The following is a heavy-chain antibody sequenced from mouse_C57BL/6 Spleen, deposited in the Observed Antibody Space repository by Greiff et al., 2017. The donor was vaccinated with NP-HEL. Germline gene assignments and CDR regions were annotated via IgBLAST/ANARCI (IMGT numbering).Heavy chain of an antibody. J-gene: IGHJ1*03. D-gene: IGHD1-1*01. CDR2: IYPGDGDT. CDR1: GYAFSSSW. Sequence: VKLQQSGPELVKPGASVKISCKASGYAFSSSWMNWVKQRPGKGLEWIGRIYPGDGDTNYNGKFKGKATLTADKSSSTAYMQLSSLTSEDSAVYFCARGDYGDVWGTGTTVTVSS. V-gene: IGHV1-82*01. CDR3: ARGDYGDV.